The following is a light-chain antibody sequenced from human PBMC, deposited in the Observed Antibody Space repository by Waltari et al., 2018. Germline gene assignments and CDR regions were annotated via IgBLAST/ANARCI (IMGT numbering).Light chain of an antibody. CDR3: EVWDGAGHVV. Sequence: SYVLTQPPSLSVAPGQTARITCGGNNIGGKRVHWYQPKPGQAPRLVIYYDTDRPAGIPDRFSGSNSGNTATLTINRVEAGDEADYYCEVWDGAGHVVFGGGTQLTVL. CDR1: NIGGKR. CDR2: YDT. V-gene: IGLV3-21*04. J-gene: IGLJ2*01.